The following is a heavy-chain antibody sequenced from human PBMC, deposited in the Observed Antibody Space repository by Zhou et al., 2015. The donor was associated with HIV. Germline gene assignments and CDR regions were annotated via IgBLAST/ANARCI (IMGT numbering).Heavy chain of an antibody. CDR1: GGTFTSYY. Sequence: QAQLVQSGAEVKKPASSVKVSCKASGGTFTSYYVSWVRQAPGQGLEWMGGITPMFDIKNYAQKFRARLTITVDQYTNTAYMELSSLTSEDAAIYFCARSSVNHDNAFDIWGQGTKVIVSS. CDR2: ITPMFDIK. CDR3: ARSSVNHDNAFDI. V-gene: IGHV1-69*17. D-gene: IGHD3-22*01. J-gene: IGHJ3*02.